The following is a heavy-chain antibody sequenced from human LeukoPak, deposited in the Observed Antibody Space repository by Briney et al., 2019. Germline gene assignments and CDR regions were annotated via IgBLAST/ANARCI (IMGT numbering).Heavy chain of an antibody. CDR2: IIPILGIA. V-gene: IGHV1-69*04. Sequence: SVNVSCKASGCTFSSYAISWVRQAPGQGLEWMGRIIPILGIANYAQKFQGRVTITADKSTSTAYMELSSLRSEDTAVYYCATTPSTDCSSTSCYGFDYWGQGTLVTVSS. CDR1: GCTFSSYA. D-gene: IGHD2-2*01. J-gene: IGHJ4*02. CDR3: ATTPSTDCSSTSCYGFDY.